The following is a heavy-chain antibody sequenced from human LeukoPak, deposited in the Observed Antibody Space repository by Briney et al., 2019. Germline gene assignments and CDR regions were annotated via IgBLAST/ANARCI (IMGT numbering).Heavy chain of an antibody. J-gene: IGHJ4*02. CDR1: GYTFISYA. CDR3: ARVQSGQQLAGGYYFDY. Sequence: ASVKVSCKASGYTFISYAISWVRQAPGQGLEWMGWISAYNGNTNYAQKLHGRVTMTTDTSTSTAYMELSSLRSEDTAVYYCARVQSGQQLAGGYYFDYWGQGTLVTVSS. V-gene: IGHV1-18*01. D-gene: IGHD6-13*01. CDR2: ISAYNGNT.